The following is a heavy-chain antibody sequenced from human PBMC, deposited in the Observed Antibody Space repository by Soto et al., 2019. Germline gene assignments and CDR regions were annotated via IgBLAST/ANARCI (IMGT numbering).Heavy chain of an antibody. Sequence: QVQLVESGGGVVQPGRSLRLSCAASGFTFSSYGMHWVRQAPGKGLEWVAVISYDGSNKYYADSVKGRFTISRDNSKHTLYLQMNSLRAEDTAVYYCAKSRSNWGSSYWYFYLWGRGTLVTVSS. CDR2: ISYDGSNK. V-gene: IGHV3-30*18. CDR1: GFTFSSYG. D-gene: IGHD7-27*01. J-gene: IGHJ2*01. CDR3: AKSRSNWGSSYWYFYL.